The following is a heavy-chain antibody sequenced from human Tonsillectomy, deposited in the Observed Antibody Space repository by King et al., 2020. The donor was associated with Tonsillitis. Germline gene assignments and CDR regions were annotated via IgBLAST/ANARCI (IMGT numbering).Heavy chain of an antibody. Sequence: VQLVESGGGLVQSGGSLRLSCAVSGFTFSKNAMSWVRQAPGKVLDGVSGYSVRGGSTYYADSVKGRFIISLDKSKNTLYRQMNSLRAEDTAVYYCAKDYSGSHYWGQGTLVTVSS. D-gene: IGHD6-19*01. CDR1: GFTFSKNA. CDR3: AKDYSGSHY. V-gene: IGHV3-23*04. CDR2: YSVRGGST. J-gene: IGHJ4*02.